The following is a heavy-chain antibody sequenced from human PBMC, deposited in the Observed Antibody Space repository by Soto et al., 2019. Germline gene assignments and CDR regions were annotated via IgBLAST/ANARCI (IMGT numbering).Heavy chain of an antibody. Sequence: EVQLVESGGGLVQPGGSLRLSCAASGFTFSSYWMSWVRQAPGKGLEWVANIKQDGSEKYYVDSVKGRFTISRDNAKNSLYLQMNGLRAEDTAVYYCASHRDIVVVVAAYMDVWGKGTTVTVSS. CDR1: GFTFSSYW. CDR3: ASHRDIVVVVAAYMDV. J-gene: IGHJ6*03. CDR2: IKQDGSEK. V-gene: IGHV3-7*01. D-gene: IGHD2-15*01.